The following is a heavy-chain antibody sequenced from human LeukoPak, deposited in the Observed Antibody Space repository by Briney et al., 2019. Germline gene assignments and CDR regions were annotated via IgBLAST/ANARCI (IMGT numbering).Heavy chain of an antibody. D-gene: IGHD2-21*02. CDR2: INHSGST. CDR1: GGSFSGYY. V-gene: IGHV4-34*01. Sequence: SETLSLTCAVYGGSFSGYYWSWIRQPAGKGLEWIGEINHSGSTNYNPSLKSRVTISVDTSKNQFPLKLSSVTAADTAVYHCARGPYCGGDCYSHLDYWGQGTLVTVSS. J-gene: IGHJ4*02. CDR3: ARGPYCGGDCYSHLDY.